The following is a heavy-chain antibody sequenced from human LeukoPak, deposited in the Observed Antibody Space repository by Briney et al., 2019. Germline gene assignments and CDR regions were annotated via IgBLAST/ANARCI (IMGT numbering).Heavy chain of an antibody. CDR2: VNHSGST. V-gene: IGHV4-34*01. Sequence: SETLSLTCAVYGGSFSGYYWSWIRQPPGKGLEWIGEVNHSGSTNYNPSLKSRVTISVDTSKNQFSLKLSSVTAADTAVYYCAGRGSTAARPDDYWGQGTLVTVSS. CDR1: GGSFSGYY. J-gene: IGHJ4*02. CDR3: AGRGSTAARPDDY. D-gene: IGHD6-6*01.